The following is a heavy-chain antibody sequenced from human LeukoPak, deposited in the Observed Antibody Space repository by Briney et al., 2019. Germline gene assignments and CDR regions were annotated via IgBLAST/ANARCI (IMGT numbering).Heavy chain of an antibody. Sequence: ASVKVSCKASGYTFTSYYMHWVRQAPGQGLEWMGIINPSGGSTSYAQKFQGRVTITADKSTSTAYMELSSLRSEDTAVYYCARPNWNDPRPVYYYYGMDVWGQGTTVTVSS. CDR1: GYTFTSYY. V-gene: IGHV1-46*01. CDR3: ARPNWNDPRPVYYYYGMDV. D-gene: IGHD1-20*01. J-gene: IGHJ6*02. CDR2: INPSGGST.